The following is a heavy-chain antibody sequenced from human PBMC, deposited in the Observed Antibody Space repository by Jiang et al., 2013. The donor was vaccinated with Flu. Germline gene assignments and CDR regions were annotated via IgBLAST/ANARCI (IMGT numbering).Heavy chain of an antibody. V-gene: IGHV1-3*01. CDR1: YD. J-gene: IGHJ4*02. D-gene: IGHD3-10*01. CDR3: ARGGDFGPDY. Sequence: YDMHWVRQAPDKGLSGWEGSAPAYPNTRYSQTFQDRVSITGDTSANIAYMELSSLKSEDTAIYYCARGGDFGPDYWGQGTLVTVSS. CDR2: SAPAYPNT.